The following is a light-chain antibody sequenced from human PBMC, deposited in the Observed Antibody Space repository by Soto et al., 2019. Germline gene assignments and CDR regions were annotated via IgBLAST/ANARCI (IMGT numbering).Light chain of an antibody. CDR3: QQSYSAPRT. CDR1: QSISSY. CDR2: DVS. Sequence: DIQMTQSPSSLSASIGDRVTITCRASQSISSYLNWYQQKPGKAPTLLIYDVSRLQSGVPSRFSGSGSGTDFTLTITRLQPEDFATYYCQQSYSAPRTFGQGTKVEIK. V-gene: IGKV1-39*01. J-gene: IGKJ1*01.